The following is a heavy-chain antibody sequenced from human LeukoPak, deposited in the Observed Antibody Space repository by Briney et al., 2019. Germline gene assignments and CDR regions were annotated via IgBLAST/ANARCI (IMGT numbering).Heavy chain of an antibody. Sequence: PSATPSLTCPVSGGSISSSNWWSWVRQPPGEGLEWIGEMYHSESTNYNPSLKSRVTISVDKSKNQFSLKLSSVTAADTAVYYCARGLGVEMAREAFDIWGQGTMVSVSS. CDR1: GGSISSSNW. CDR2: MYHSEST. V-gene: IGHV4-4*02. CDR3: ARGLGVEMAREAFDI. J-gene: IGHJ3*02. D-gene: IGHD5-24*01.